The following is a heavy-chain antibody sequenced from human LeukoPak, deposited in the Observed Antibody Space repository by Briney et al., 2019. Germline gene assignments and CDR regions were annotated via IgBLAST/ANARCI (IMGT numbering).Heavy chain of an antibody. Sequence: PSDTLSLTCNVSGCSMTSYYWRWIRQPPGKGLEWIGYIYYSGSTKYSPSLKSRVTISVDTSKNQFSLRLSSMTAADAAVYYCARGPPFDSWGQGTLVTVSS. CDR1: GCSMTSYY. CDR3: ARGPPFDS. CDR2: IYYSGST. J-gene: IGHJ4*02. V-gene: IGHV4-59*07.